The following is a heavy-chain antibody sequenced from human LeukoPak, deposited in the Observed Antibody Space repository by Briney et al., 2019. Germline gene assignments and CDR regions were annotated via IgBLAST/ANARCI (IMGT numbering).Heavy chain of an antibody. D-gene: IGHD2-15*01. CDR1: GFSLSTSGVG. CDR2: IYWDDDK. Sequence: ESGPTLVKPTQTLTLTCTFSGFSLSTSGVGVGWIRQPPGKALEWLALIYWDDDKRYSPSLKSRLTITNDTSKNQAVLTMTNMDPVDTATYYCAHTRVVVAATNFDYWGQGTLVTVSS. V-gene: IGHV2-5*02. J-gene: IGHJ4*02. CDR3: AHTRVVVAATNFDY.